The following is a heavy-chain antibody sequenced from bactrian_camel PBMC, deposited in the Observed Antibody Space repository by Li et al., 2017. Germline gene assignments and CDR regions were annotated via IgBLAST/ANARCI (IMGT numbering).Heavy chain of an antibody. Sequence: HVQLVESGGGSVQAGGSLRLSCAFSGYTYSGHCMGWFRQAPGKEREGVAAFYTGGGTTYYTDSVKGRFTISQDNGKNTLYLQMNNMKPEDTAMYYCAAGCSAPELVAGSLYWGQGTQVTVS. D-gene: IGHD6*01. CDR3: AAGCSAPELVAGSLY. CDR2: FYTGGGTT. J-gene: IGHJ4*01. V-gene: IGHV3S1*01. CDR1: GYTYSGHC.